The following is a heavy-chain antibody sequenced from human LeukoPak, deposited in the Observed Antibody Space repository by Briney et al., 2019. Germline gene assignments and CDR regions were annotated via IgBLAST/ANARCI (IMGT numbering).Heavy chain of an antibody. D-gene: IGHD3-16*01. CDR2: IGPGSNTI. CDR3: VRDTFSPDAFDI. Sequence: GGSLRLSCAAFGFTFNIYSMNWVRQAPGKGLEWVSYIGPGSNTIFYADSVKGRFTISRDNAKSSLFLQMNSLRAEDTAVYYCVRDTFSPDAFDIWGQGTMVTVSS. J-gene: IGHJ3*02. V-gene: IGHV3-48*01. CDR1: GFTFNIYS.